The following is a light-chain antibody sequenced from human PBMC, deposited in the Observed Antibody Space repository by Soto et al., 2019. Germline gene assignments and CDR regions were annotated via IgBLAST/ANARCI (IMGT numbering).Light chain of an antibody. J-gene: IGLJ3*02. V-gene: IGLV1-44*01. CDR1: SSNIGSNT. Sequence: QSVLTQAPSASGTPGQRVTISCSGTSSNIGSNTVNWYQQLPGTAPKLLIYNNDQRPSGVPDRFSGSKSGTSASLAIGGLQSEDEAEYYCAVWDDSLNGWVFGGGTKVTVL. CDR3: AVWDDSLNGWV. CDR2: NND.